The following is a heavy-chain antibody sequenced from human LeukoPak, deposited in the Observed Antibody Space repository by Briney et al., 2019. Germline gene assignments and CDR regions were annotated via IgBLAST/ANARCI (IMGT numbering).Heavy chain of an antibody. V-gene: IGHV1-69*04. Sequence: ASVKVSCKASGGTFSSYAISWVRQAPGQGLEWMGRIIPILGIANYAQKFQGRVTITADKSTSTAYMELSSLRSEDTAVYYCARDQGGYDSSPGWFDPWGQGTLVTVSS. CDR3: ARDQGGYDSSPGWFDP. CDR2: IIPILGIA. D-gene: IGHD3-22*01. J-gene: IGHJ5*02. CDR1: GGTFSSYA.